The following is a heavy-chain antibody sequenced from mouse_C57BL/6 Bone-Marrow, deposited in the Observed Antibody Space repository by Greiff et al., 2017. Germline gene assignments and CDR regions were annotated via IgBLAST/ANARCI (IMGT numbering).Heavy chain of an antibody. V-gene: IGHV14-4*01. D-gene: IGHD1-1*01. CDR2: IDPENGDT. CDR3: TTGVSSPFAY. J-gene: IGHJ3*01. Sequence: EVQLVESGAELVRPGASVKLSCTASGFNIKDDYMHWVKQRPEQGLEWIGWIDPENGDTEYASKFQGKATITADTSSNTAYLQLSSLTSEDTAVYYCTTGVSSPFAYWGPGTLVTVSA. CDR1: GFNIKDDY.